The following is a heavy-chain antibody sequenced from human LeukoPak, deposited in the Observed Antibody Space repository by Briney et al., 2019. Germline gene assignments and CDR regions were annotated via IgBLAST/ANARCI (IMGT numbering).Heavy chain of an antibody. D-gene: IGHD6-19*01. CDR3: ARAPDPNSSGWYYFDY. Sequence: SETLSLTCTVSGGSINRSSYYWGWIRQSPGKGLEWIGSIYYSGSNYYNPSLKSRATIWVDTSKNQFSLKLNSVGAADTAVYYCARAPDPNSSGWYYFDYWGQGTLVSVSS. CDR2: IYYSGSN. J-gene: IGHJ4*02. CDR1: GGSINRSSYY. V-gene: IGHV4-39*01.